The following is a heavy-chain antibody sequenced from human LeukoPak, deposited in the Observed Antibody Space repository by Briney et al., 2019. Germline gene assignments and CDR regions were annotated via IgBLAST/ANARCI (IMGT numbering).Heavy chain of an antibody. Sequence: SETLSLTCTVSGGSISSYYWSWIRQPPGKGLEWIGDIYYSGSTNYNASLKRRVTISVDTSKNQFSLKLSSVTAADTAVYYCARAPPSDLNWFDLWGQGTLVTVSS. CDR1: GGSISSYY. D-gene: IGHD3-10*01. J-gene: IGHJ5*02. CDR3: ARAPPSDLNWFDL. V-gene: IGHV4-59*01. CDR2: IYYSGST.